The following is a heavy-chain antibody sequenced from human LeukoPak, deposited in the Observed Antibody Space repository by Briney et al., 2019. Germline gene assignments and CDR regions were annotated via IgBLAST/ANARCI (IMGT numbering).Heavy chain of an antibody. CDR2: IKQDGSEK. D-gene: IGHD1-14*01. J-gene: IGHJ4*02. CDR1: GFSFTRYW. CDR3: APGRYYFDY. Sequence: GGSLRLSCAASGFSFTRYWMNWVRQAPGKGLEWVANIKQDGSEKYYVDSVKGRFTISRDSAKNSLYLQMNSLRVADTAVYYCAPGRYYFDYWGQGTLVTVSS. V-gene: IGHV3-7*02.